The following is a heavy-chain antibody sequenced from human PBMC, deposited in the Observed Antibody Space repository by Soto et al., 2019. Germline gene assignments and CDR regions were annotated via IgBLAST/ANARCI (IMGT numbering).Heavy chain of an antibody. D-gene: IGHD2-15*01. J-gene: IGHJ4*02. CDR2: ISYSGGT. Sequence: PSETLSLTCTVSSGSISNYYWAWIRRPPGKGLEWIGYISYSGGTNYSPSLKSRVTISVDTSKNQFSLKVSSVTAADTAVYYCARRRCSGGTCYSDYWGQGTLVTVS. V-gene: IGHV4-59*08. CDR3: ARRRCSGGTCYSDY. CDR1: SGSISNYY.